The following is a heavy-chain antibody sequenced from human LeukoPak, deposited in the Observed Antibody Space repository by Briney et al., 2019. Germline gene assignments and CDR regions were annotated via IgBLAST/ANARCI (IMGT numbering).Heavy chain of an antibody. CDR3: ARGPYYDFWSGYPYFDY. CDR1: GGSISSYY. J-gene: IGHJ4*02. V-gene: IGHV4-59*08. CDR2: IYYSGST. Sequence: PSETLSLTSPVSGGSISSYYWSWIRQPPGKGLEWVGYIYYSGSTNYNPSLRSRVTISVDTSKNQFSLKLSSVTAADPAVYYCARGPYYDFWSGYPYFDYWGQGTLVTVSS. D-gene: IGHD3-3*01.